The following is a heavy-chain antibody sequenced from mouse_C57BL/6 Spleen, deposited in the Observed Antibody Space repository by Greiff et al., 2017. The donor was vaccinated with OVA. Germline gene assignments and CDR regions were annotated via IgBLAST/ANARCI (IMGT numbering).Heavy chain of an antibody. CDR2: IYPGGGYT. D-gene: IGHD4-1*01. V-gene: IGHV1-63*01. Sequence: QVQLQQSGAELVRPGTSVKMSCKASGYTFTNYWIGWAKQRPGHGLEWIGDIYPGGGYTNYNEKFKGKATLTADKSSSTAYMQFSSLTSEDSAIYYCARGSPTGTEYYFGYWGQGTTLTVSS. CDR1: GYTFTNYW. J-gene: IGHJ2*01. CDR3: ARGSPTGTEYYFGY.